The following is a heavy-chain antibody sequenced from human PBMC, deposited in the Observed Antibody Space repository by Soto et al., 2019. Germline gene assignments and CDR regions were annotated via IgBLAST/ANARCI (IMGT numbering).Heavy chain of an antibody. D-gene: IGHD3-10*01. V-gene: IGHV4-34*01. CDR2: INHSGST. CDR3: ARGKVVRGSYVTLDY. CDR1: GGSFSGYY. Sequence: QVQLQQWGAGLLKPSETLSLTSAVYGGSFSGYYWSWIRQPPGKGLEWIGEINHSGSTNYNPSLTSRVTLSVDTSKNQFSLKVSSVTAADTAVYYCARGKVVRGSYVTLDYWGQGTLVTVSS. J-gene: IGHJ4*02.